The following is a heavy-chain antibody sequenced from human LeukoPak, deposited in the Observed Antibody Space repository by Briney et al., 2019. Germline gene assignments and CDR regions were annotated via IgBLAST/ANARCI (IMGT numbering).Heavy chain of an antibody. V-gene: IGHV3-48*03. J-gene: IGHJ4*02. CDR1: GFTFSSYE. Sequence: QPGGSLRLSCAASGFTFSSYEMNWVRQAPGKGLEWVSYISSSGSTIYYADSVKGRFTISRDHAKNSLYLQMNSLRAEDTAVYYCARDRMGYYDSSGYFDYWGQGTLVTVSS. CDR3: ARDRMGYYDSSGYFDY. D-gene: IGHD3-22*01. CDR2: ISSSGSTI.